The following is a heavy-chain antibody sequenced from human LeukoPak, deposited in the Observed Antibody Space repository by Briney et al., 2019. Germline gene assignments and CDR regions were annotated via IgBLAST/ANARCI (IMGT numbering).Heavy chain of an antibody. V-gene: IGHV1-69*01. J-gene: IGHJ5*02. CDR1: GGTFISYA. CDR3: ARDSITMVRGVIYYNWFDP. D-gene: IGHD3-10*01. Sequence: ASVKVSCKASGGTFISYAISWVRQAPGQGLEWMGGIIPIFGTANYAQKFQGRVTITADESTSTAYMELSSLRSEDTAVYYCARDSITMVRGVIYYNWFDPWGQGTLVTVSS. CDR2: IIPIFGTA.